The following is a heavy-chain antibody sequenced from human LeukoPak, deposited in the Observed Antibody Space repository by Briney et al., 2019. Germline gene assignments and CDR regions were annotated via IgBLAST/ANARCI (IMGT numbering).Heavy chain of an antibody. CDR2: LYSGGGT. V-gene: IGHV3-53*01. J-gene: IGHJ4*02. CDR3: VGQTHKDY. Sequence: PGGSLKLSCAASGFTVSSNYMSWVRQAPGKGLEWVSVLYSGGGTYYTDSVRGRFTISRDSSKNTLYLQMNSLRADDTAVYYCVGQTHKDYWSQGTLVTVSS. CDR1: GFTVSSNY.